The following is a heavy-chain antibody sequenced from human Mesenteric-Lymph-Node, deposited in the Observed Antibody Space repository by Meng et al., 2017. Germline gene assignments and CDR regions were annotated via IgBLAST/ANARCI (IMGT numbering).Heavy chain of an antibody. CDR2: ISAYNGNT. V-gene: IGHV1-18*01. CDR1: GYTFTSDG. D-gene: IGHD1-26*01. J-gene: IGHJ4*02. CDR3: ARVSSYYVLWGHFDY. Sequence: HLVQLRAEGKKPGASVKLSCKASGYTFTSDGISWVRQAPGQGLEWMGWISAYNGNTNYAQKLQGRVTMTTDTSTSTAYMELRSLRSDDTAVYYCARVSSYYVLWGHFDYWGQGTLVTVSS.